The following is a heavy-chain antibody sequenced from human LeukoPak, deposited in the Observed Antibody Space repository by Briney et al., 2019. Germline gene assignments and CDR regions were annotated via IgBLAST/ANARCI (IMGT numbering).Heavy chain of an antibody. Sequence: GASVKVSCKASGYTFTGYYMHWVRQAPGQGLEWMGWINPNSGGTNYAQKFQGRVTMTRDTSISTAYMELSSLRSEDTAVYYCATVPIVVVPAAIRYFDYWGQGTLVTVSS. CDR3: ATVPIVVVPAAIRYFDY. J-gene: IGHJ4*02. CDR1: GYTFTGYY. D-gene: IGHD2-2*02. CDR2: INPNSGGT. V-gene: IGHV1-2*02.